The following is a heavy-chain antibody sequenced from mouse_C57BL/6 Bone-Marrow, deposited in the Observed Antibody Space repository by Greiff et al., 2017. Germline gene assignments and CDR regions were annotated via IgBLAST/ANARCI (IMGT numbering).Heavy chain of an antibody. CDR1: GFTFSDYY. V-gene: IGHV5-12*01. CDR2: ISNGGGST. Sequence: EVKLMESGGGLVQPGGSLKLSCAASGFTFSDYYMCWVRQTPEKRLEWVAYISNGGGSTYYPDTVKGRFTISRDNAKNTLYLQMSRLKSEDTAMYYCARHGPIYDYWGQGTLVTVSA. CDR3: ARHGPIYDY. J-gene: IGHJ3*01. D-gene: IGHD2-3*01.